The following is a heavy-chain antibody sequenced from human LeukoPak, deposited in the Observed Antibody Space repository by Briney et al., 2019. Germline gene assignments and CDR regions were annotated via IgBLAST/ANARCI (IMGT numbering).Heavy chain of an antibody. CDR2: INPNSGGT. CDR1: GYTFTDYY. Sequence: ASVKVSCKASGYTFTDYYMHWVRQAPGQGLEWMGWINPNSGGTNYAQKFQGRVTMTRDTSISTVYMEMSRLRSDDTAVYYCARGSGWELRPVGAFDIWGQGTMVTVSS. CDR3: ARGSGWELRPVGAFDI. J-gene: IGHJ3*02. D-gene: IGHD1-26*01. V-gene: IGHV1-2*02.